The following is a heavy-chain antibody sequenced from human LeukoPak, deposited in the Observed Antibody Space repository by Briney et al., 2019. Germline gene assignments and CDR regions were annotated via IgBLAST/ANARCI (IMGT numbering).Heavy chain of an antibody. J-gene: IGHJ4*02. Sequence: PGGSLRLSCAASGFTFSSYSMNWVRQAPGKGLEWVSSISSSSSYIYYADSVKGRFIISRDNAKNSLYLQMNSLRAEDTAVYYCARDRGAARLFDYWGQGNLVTVSS. CDR2: ISSSSSYI. V-gene: IGHV3-21*01. CDR1: GFTFSSYS. CDR3: ARDRGAARLFDY. D-gene: IGHD6-6*01.